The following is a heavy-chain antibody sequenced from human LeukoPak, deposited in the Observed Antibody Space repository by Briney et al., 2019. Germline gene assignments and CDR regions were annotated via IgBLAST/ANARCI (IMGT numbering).Heavy chain of an antibody. V-gene: IGHV1-18*01. J-gene: IGHJ4*02. Sequence: ASVKVSCTVSGYTLTELSMHWVRQAPGQGLEWMGWISAYNGNTNYAQKLQGRVTMTTDTSTSTAYMELRSLRSDDTAVYYCVTLLFDYWGQGTLVTVSS. CDR2: ISAYNGNT. CDR1: GYTLTELS. CDR3: VTLLFDY.